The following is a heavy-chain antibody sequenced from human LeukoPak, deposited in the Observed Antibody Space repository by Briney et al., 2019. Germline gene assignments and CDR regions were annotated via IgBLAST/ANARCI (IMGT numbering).Heavy chain of an antibody. CDR1: GFTFSSYS. J-gene: IGHJ4*02. D-gene: IGHD3-10*01. CDR3: ARDGGSGSYYIDY. CDR2: ISSSSSYI. Sequence: KPGGSLRLSCAASGFTFSSYSMNWVRQAPGKGLEWVSSISSSSSYIYYADSVKGRFTISRDNAKNSLYLQMNSLRAEDTAVYYCARDGGSGSYYIDYWGQGTLVTVSS. V-gene: IGHV3-21*01.